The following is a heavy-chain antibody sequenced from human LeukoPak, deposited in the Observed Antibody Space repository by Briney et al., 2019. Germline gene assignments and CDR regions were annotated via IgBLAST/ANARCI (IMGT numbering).Heavy chain of an antibody. CDR3: AKAGTGTTPYYYYMDV. J-gene: IGHJ6*03. V-gene: IGHV3-30*02. Sequence: GSLRLSCAASGFTFSSYGMHWVRQAPGRGLEWVAFIRYDGSNKYYADSVKGRFTISRDNSKNTLYLQMNSLRAEDTAVYYCAKAGTGTTPYYYYMDVWGKGTTVTVSS. CDR2: IRYDGSNK. CDR1: GFTFSSYG. D-gene: IGHD1-1*01.